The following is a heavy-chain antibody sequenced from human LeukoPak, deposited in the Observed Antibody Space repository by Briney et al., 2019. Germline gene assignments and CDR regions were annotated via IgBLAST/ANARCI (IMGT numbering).Heavy chain of an antibody. J-gene: IGHJ4*02. CDR3: ANSRIAVAAPYFDY. V-gene: IGHV3-9*01. Sequence: GGSLRLSCAASGFTFDDYAMHWARQAPGKGLEWVSGISWNSGSIGYADSVKGRFTISRDNAKNSLYLQMNSLRAEDTALYYCANSRIAVAAPYFDYWGQGTLVTVSS. D-gene: IGHD6-19*01. CDR1: GFTFDDYA. CDR2: ISWNSGSI.